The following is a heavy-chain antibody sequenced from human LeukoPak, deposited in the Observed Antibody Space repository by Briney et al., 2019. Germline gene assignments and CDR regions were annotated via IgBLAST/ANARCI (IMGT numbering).Heavy chain of an antibody. CDR2: IRYDGSNK. CDR3: AKGQLLRYPYNWFDP. CDR1: GFTFSSYW. V-gene: IGHV3-30*02. Sequence: GGSLRLSCAASGFTFSSYWKSWVRQAPGKGLEWVAFIRYDGSNKYYADSVKGRFTISRDNSKNTLYLQMNSLRAEDTAVYYCAKGQLLRYPYNWFDPWGQGTLVTVSS. D-gene: IGHD4-17*01. J-gene: IGHJ5*02.